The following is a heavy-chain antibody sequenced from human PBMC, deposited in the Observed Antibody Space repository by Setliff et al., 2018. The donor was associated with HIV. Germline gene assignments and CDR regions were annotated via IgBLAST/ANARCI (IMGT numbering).Heavy chain of an antibody. CDR2: LYPSGST. Sequence: SETLSLTCSVSGGSMSPYYWSWIRQPAGKGLEWIGRLYPSGSTIYNPSLRSRVTLSVDTSKNQFSLKLSSVTAADTAVYYCARVQMAYAAFDVWGQGTMVTVSS. CDR1: GGSMSPYY. CDR3: ARVQMAYAAFDV. V-gene: IGHV4-4*07. D-gene: IGHD4-17*01. J-gene: IGHJ3*01.